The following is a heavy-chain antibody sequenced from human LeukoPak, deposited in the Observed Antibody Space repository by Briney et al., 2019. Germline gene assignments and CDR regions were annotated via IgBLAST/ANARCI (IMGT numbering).Heavy chain of an antibody. V-gene: IGHV1-69*13. CDR2: ITPMFGTA. J-gene: IGHJ1*01. CDR1: GGTFSSYA. CDR3: ARDSSEFRSLIFH. Sequence: ASVKVSCKASGGTFSSYAINWVRQAPGQGLEWMGGITPMFGTAKYAQKFQGGVTITADESTSTAYMELSSLRSEDTAVYYCARDSSEFRSLIFHWGQGTLVTVSS. D-gene: IGHD3-9*01.